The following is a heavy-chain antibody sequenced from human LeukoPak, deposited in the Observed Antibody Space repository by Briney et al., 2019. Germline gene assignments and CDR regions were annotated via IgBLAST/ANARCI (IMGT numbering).Heavy chain of an antibody. CDR2: IIPIPGIA. Sequence: SVKVSCKASGGTFSSYTISWVRQAPGQGLEWMGRIIPIPGIANYAQKFQGRVTITADKSTSTAYMELSSLRSEDTAVYYCAASPPTDSGKFDYWGQGTLVTVSS. D-gene: IGHD3-10*01. J-gene: IGHJ4*02. CDR3: AASPPTDSGKFDY. CDR1: GGTFSSYT. V-gene: IGHV1-69*02.